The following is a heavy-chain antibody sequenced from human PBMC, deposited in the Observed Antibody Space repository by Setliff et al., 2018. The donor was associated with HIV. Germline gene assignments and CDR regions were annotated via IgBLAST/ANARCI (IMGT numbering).Heavy chain of an antibody. CDR2: INHSGST. CDR3: ARDMGTSEYYYYMDV. V-gene: IGHV4-34*01. Sequence: SETLSLTCAVYGGSFNGYSWTWIRQPPGKGLEWIGGINHSGSTNYNPSLKSRVTISVDTSKSQFSLRLNSVTATDTALYYCARDMGTSEYYYYMDVWGKGTTVTVSS. D-gene: IGHD1-7*01. J-gene: IGHJ6*03. CDR1: GGSFNGYS.